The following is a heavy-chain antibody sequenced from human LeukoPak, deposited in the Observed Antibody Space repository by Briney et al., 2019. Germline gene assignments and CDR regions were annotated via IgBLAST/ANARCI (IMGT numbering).Heavy chain of an antibody. D-gene: IGHD3-22*01. J-gene: IGHJ4*02. Sequence: GRSLRLSCAASGFTSSSYAMHWVRQAPGKGLEWVALIWYDGSNKYYADSVKGRFTISRDNSKNTLYLQMNSLRAEDTAVYYCAKDPYDSSGYTFDYWGQGTLVTVSS. CDR3: AKDPYDSSGYTFDY. CDR2: IWYDGSNK. V-gene: IGHV3-33*06. CDR1: GFTSSSYA.